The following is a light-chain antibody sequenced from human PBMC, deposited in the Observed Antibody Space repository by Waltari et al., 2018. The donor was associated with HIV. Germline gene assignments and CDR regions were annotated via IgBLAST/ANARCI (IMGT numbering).Light chain of an antibody. CDR2: QDT. Sequence: SYELTQPPSLSVSPGQTATITCSGSKLGDKFVSWYQQKPGQSPFLVIFQDTQRPAGIPERFSGSISGNTATLTSRGTQAMDEADYYCQALDSNTVVFGGGTKLAVL. CDR3: QALDSNTVV. J-gene: IGLJ3*02. CDR1: KLGDKF. V-gene: IGLV3-1*01.